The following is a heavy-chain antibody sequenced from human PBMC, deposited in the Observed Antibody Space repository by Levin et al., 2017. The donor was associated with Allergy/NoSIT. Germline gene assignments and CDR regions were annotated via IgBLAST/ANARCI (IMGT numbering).Heavy chain of an antibody. CDR1: GFIFRNYA. V-gene: IGHV3-30-3*01. CDR2: ISYDGSGK. D-gene: IGHD1-26*01. Sequence: PGESLKISCAASGFIFRNYAMHWVRQAPGKGPEWVAVISYDGSGKYYADSVKGRFTISRDNSKNTLYLQVNSLKREDTAVYYCAVQRSPGIVDATMGFDYWGQGTLVTVSS. CDR3: AVQRSPGIVDATMGFDY. J-gene: IGHJ4*02.